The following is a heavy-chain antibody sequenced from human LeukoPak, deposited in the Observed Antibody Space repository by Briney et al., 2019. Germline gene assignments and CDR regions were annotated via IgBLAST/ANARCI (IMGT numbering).Heavy chain of an antibody. J-gene: IGHJ4*02. CDR3: ARLVYYYGSGSYLSADS. V-gene: IGHV4-59*08. Sequence: SETLSLTCTVSGSGGSISNYYWSWIRQPPGKGLEWIGYIYYSGSTNHNPSLKSRVTMSVDTSKNQLSLKLSSVTAADTAVYYCARLVYYYGSGSYLSADSWGQGTLVTVSS. CDR2: IYYSGST. D-gene: IGHD3-10*01. CDR1: GSGGSISNYY.